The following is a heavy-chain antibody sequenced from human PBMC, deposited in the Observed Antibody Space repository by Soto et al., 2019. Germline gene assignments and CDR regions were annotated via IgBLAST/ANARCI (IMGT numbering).Heavy chain of an antibody. J-gene: IGHJ5*02. CDR3: ASEREGHWFDP. CDR1: GGSISSYY. Sequence: SETLSLTCTVSGGSISSYYWSWIRQPPGKGLEWIGYIYYSGSTNYNPSLKSRVTISVDTSKNQFSLKLSSVTAADTAVYYCASEREGHWFDPWGQGTLVTVSS. V-gene: IGHV4-59*01. CDR2: IYYSGST.